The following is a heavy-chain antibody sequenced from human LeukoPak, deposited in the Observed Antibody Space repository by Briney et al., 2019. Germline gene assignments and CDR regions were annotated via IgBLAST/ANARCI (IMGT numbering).Heavy chain of an antibody. J-gene: IGHJ4*02. CDR2: ISDTGVRT. V-gene: IGHV3-23*01. CDR3: AKERRTVGHNAFDS. CDR1: GFTVSSNY. Sequence: GGSLRLSCAASGFTVSSNYMSWVRQAPGEGLQWVSAISDTGVRTFYADSVKGRFTISRDNAKNTVYLQMSSLRVGDTAVYYCAKERRTVGHNAFDSWGLGTLVTVSS. D-gene: IGHD1-26*01.